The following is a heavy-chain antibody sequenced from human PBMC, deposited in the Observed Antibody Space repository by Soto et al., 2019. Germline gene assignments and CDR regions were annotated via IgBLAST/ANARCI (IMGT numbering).Heavy chain of an antibody. J-gene: IGHJ4*02. CDR1: GGSISSDYYC. V-gene: IGHV4-30-4*01. CDR3: ARGPSGDKVDN. D-gene: IGHD7-27*01. Sequence: QVQLQESGPGLVKPSQTLSLTCTVSGGSISSDYYCWSWIRQSPEKGLEWIGHIYNSGNTYSNPPHSSRVTLSVDAAKNHFSLKLTSSTAADTAVYYCARGPSGDKVDNWGQGTLVTLSS. CDR2: IYNSGNT.